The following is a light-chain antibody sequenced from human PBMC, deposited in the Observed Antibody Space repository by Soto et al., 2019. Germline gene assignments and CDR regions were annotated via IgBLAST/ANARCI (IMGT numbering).Light chain of an antibody. CDR1: QSVGRY. V-gene: IGKV3-11*01. CDR3: QQRSDWPST. Sequence: EIVLTQSPATLSLSPGEGATLSCRASQSVGRYLAWYQQKPGQAPRLLIYDASKRATGIAARFSGSGSGTDCTLTISSLEPEDFAVYYCQQRSDWPSTFGGGTKVQIK. J-gene: IGKJ4*01. CDR2: DAS.